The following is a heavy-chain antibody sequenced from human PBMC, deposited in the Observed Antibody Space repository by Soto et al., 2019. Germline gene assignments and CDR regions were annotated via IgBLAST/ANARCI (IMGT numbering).Heavy chain of an antibody. CDR3: ARATAHTYSSFRSQNWFDP. CDR1: GYTFTSYD. V-gene: IGHV1-8*01. J-gene: IGHJ5*02. Sequence: ASVKVSCRASGYTFTSYDINWVRQATGQGLEWMGWMNPNSGNTGYAQKFQGRVTMTRNTSISTAYMELSSLRSEDTAVYYCARATAHTYSSFRSQNWFDPWGQGTLVTVSS. CDR2: MNPNSGNT. D-gene: IGHD6-6*01.